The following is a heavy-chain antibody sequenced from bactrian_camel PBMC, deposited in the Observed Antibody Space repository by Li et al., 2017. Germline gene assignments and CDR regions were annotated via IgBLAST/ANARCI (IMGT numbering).Heavy chain of an antibody. V-gene: IGHV3S53*01. J-gene: IGHJ4*01. CDR1: GYSAVTLC. CDR3: AADNVNLQLARHYSY. D-gene: IGHD7*01. Sequence: PLVESGGGSVQAGGSLRLSCAAVSGYSAVTLCMGWFRQAPGKEREGVATVDKRGELTYADFVKGRFTISKDRFNNNLYLQMNSLEPGDTSRYYCAADNVNLQLARHYSYWGQGTQVTVS. CDR2: VDKRGEL.